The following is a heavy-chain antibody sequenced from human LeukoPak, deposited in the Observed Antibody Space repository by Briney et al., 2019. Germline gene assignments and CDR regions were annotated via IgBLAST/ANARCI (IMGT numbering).Heavy chain of an antibody. CDR3: ARGGYSGYRSRFDY. J-gene: IGHJ4*02. CDR2: VNHSGST. V-gene: IGHV4-34*01. Sequence: PSETLSLTCPVHGGPFSGYSWNWIRQPPGMGLEWIGEVNHSGSTNYNPSLKSRVTISVDTAKNQFSLKLSSVTAADTSVYYCARGGYSGYRSRFDYWGQGTLVTVAS. D-gene: IGHD5-12*01. CDR1: GGPFSGYS.